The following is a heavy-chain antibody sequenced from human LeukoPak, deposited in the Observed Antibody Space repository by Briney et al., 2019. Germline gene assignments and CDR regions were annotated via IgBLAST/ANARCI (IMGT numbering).Heavy chain of an antibody. Sequence: GGSLRLSCAASGFSFSSYALSWVRQAPGRGLEWVSAISDSGGRTYYADFVKGRSTISRDNSENTLFLQMSSLRAEDTATYYCAKHYGSGTYYNYFTYCGQGTLVSVSS. V-gene: IGHV3-23*01. CDR2: ISDSGGRT. CDR3: AKHYGSGTYYNYFTY. J-gene: IGHJ4*02. D-gene: IGHD3-10*01. CDR1: GFSFSSYA.